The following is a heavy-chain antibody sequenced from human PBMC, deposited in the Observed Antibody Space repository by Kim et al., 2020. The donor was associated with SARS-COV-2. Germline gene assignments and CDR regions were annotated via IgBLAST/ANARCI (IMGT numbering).Heavy chain of an antibody. CDR3: ATQGTNCGGDWDSDIDYF. Sequence: GGSLRLSCAVFGFTFSNYWMTWVRQAPGKGLEWVANIKEDGGEKYYVDSVKGRFTISRDNANTVYLKMNTLTAEDTAVYYCATQGTNCGGDWDSDIDYF. J-gene: IGHJ4*01. D-gene: IGHD2-21*01. CDR1: GFTFSNYW. V-gene: IGHV3-7*03. CDR2: IKEDGGEK.